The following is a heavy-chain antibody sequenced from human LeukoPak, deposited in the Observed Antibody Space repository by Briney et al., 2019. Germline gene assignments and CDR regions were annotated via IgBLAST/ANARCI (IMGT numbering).Heavy chain of an antibody. J-gene: IGHJ6*03. V-gene: IGHV4-61*05. Sequence: SETLSLTCTVSGGSISSSSYYWGWIRQPPGKGLEWIGYIYYSGSTNYNPSLKSRVTISVDTSKNQFSLKLSSVTAADTAVYYCARCGPRVILEVTTPWDYGYYYYMDVWGKGTTVTVSS. D-gene: IGHD4-17*01. CDR3: ARCGPRVILEVTTPWDYGYYYYMDV. CDR2: IYYSGST. CDR1: GGSISSSSYY.